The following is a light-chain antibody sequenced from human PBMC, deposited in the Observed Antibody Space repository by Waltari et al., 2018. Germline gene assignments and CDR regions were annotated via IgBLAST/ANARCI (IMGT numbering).Light chain of an antibody. J-gene: IGLJ3*02. Sequence: SSQLTQPSSVSLSPGQTARITCSGAALTRPYVYWYQLKPGLAPVMVIYKDTRRPSGIAERFSASTSGTTVTLTISGVQAEDEADYYCHSSDMTGTWVFGGGTRLTVL. CDR2: KDT. V-gene: IGLV3-25*03. CDR3: HSSDMTGTWV. CDR1: ALTRPY.